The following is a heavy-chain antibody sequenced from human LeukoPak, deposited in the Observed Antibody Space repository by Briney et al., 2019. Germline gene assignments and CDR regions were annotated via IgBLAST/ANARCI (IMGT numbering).Heavy chain of an antibody. V-gene: IGHV4-34*01. CDR2: INHSGST. D-gene: IGHD3-22*01. CDR3: ARGNNYYDSSGFTY. CDR1: GGSFSGYY. Sequence: SETLSLTCAVYGGSFSGYYWSWIRQPPGKGLEWIGEINHSGSTNYNPSLKSRVTISVDTSKNQFSLKLSSVTAADMAVYYCARGNNYYDSSGFTYWGQGTLVTVSS. J-gene: IGHJ4*02.